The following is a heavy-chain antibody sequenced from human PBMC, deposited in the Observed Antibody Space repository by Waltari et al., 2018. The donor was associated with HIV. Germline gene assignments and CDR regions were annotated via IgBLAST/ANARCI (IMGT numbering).Heavy chain of an antibody. V-gene: IGHV3-23*01. CDR1: GFIFSSYA. CDR3: AKDRSYDSSGYFDY. J-gene: IGHJ4*02. D-gene: IGHD3-22*01. Sequence: LESGGDLQQPGGSLRLSCAASGFIFSSYAMSWVRQAPGRGLEWVSSINGGTTGTFYAYSVKGRFTISRDSSKNTLYLQMNSLRAEDTAVYYCAKDRSYDSSGYFDYWGEGTLVTVSS. CDR2: INGGTTGT.